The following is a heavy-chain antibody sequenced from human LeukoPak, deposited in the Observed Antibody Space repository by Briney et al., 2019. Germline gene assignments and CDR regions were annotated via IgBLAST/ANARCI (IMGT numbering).Heavy chain of an antibody. Sequence: GGSLRLSCAASGFTFSSNYMSWVRQAPGKGLEWVSVIYSGGSTYYSDSVTGRFTISRDNSKNTLYLQMNSLRAEDTAVYYCARDLVVPAATAALYYYYGMDVWGKGTTVTVSS. V-gene: IGHV3-53*01. CDR1: GFTFSSNY. D-gene: IGHD2-2*01. CDR3: ARDLVVPAATAALYYYYGMDV. CDR2: IYSGGST. J-gene: IGHJ6*04.